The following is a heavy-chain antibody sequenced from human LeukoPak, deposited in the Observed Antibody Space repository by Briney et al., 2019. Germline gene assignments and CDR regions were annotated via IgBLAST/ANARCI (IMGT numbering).Heavy chain of an antibody. CDR3: ARVSTYSSSWLGYYYYYYMDV. CDR2: IYHSGST. D-gene: IGHD6-13*01. CDR1: GYSISSGYY. J-gene: IGHJ6*03. V-gene: IGHV4-38-2*02. Sequence: SETLSLTCTVSGYSISSGYYWGWIRQPPGKGLEWIGSIYHSGSTYYNPSLKSRVTISVDTSKNQFSLKLSSVTAADTAVYYCARVSTYSSSWLGYYYYYYMDVWGKGTTVTVSS.